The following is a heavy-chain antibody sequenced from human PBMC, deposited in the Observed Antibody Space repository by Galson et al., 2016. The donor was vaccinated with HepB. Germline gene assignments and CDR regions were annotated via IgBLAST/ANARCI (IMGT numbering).Heavy chain of an antibody. CDR2: ISYDGSNE. CDR3: AKSDGDYEYFQH. J-gene: IGHJ1*01. V-gene: IGHV3-30*18. Sequence: SLRLSCAASGFTFSSYAMHWVRQAPGKGLEWVAVISYDGSNEYYADSVKGRFTISRDNSKNILYLQMNSLRVEDTALYYCAKSDGDYEYFQHWGQGTLVTVSS. CDR1: GFTFSSYA. D-gene: IGHD4-17*01.